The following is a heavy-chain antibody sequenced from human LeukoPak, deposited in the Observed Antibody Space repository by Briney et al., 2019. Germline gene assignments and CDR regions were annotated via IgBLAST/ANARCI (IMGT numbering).Heavy chain of an antibody. Sequence: GGSLRLSCAASGFTFSDFWMSWVRQAPGKGLEWVGRIKSKTDGGTTDYAAPVKASFAISRDDSKNTLYLQMNSLKTEDTAVYYCTTDMVWGWPSDYWGQGTLVTVSS. CDR3: TTDMVWGWPSDY. CDR2: IKSKTDGGTT. V-gene: IGHV3-15*01. CDR1: GFTFSDFW. D-gene: IGHD7-27*01. J-gene: IGHJ4*02.